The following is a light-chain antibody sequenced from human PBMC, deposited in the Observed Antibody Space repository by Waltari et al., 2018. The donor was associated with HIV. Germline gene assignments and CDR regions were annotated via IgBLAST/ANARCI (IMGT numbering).Light chain of an antibody. V-gene: IGLV2-14*01. Sequence: HSALPQPASVSGSPGSSITICCSGRARHMDRVNFVSWYQQFPGRPTKLVIFEDSSRASVIPERVSGSKSGDKRSLTISALRSEDEADYYCSAYSPRSLGVFGGGTKLTVL. J-gene: IGLJ3*02. CDR2: EDS. CDR1: ARHMDRVNF. CDR3: SAYSPRSLGV.